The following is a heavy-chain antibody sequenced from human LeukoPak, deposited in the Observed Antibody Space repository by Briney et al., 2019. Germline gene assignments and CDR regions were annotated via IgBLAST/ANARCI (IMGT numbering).Heavy chain of an antibody. J-gene: IGHJ5*02. D-gene: IGHD2-2*01. CDR3: AKDEGRRYQLPNRFDP. CDR2: ISGSGGST. Sequence: GGSLRLSCAASGFTFSSYAMSWVRQAPGKGLEWVSAISGSGGSTYYADSVKGRFTISRDNSKNTLYLQMNSLRAEDTAVYYCAKDEGRRYQLPNRFDPWGQGTLVTVSS. V-gene: IGHV3-23*01. CDR1: GFTFSSYA.